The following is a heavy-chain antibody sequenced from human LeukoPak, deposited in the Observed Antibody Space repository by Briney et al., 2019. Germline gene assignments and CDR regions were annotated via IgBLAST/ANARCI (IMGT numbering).Heavy chain of an antibody. CDR3: ARDTEWEKNPDYFDY. J-gene: IGHJ4*02. CDR1: GYTFTSYG. CDR2: ISANNGNT. Sequence: ASVKVSCKASGYTFTSYGISWVRQAPGQGLEWMGWISANNGNTNYAQKLQGRVTMTTDTSTSTAYMELRSLRPDDTAVYYCARDTEWEKNPDYFDYWGQGTLVTVSS. V-gene: IGHV1-18*01. D-gene: IGHD1-26*01.